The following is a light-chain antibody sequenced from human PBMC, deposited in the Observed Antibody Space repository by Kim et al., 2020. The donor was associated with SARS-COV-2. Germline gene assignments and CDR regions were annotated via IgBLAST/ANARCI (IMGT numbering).Light chain of an antibody. CDR1: QSVTSY. CDR2: GAS. CDR3: HQYSMSVRT. J-gene: IGKJ1*01. V-gene: IGKV3-20*01. Sequence: LSPGERATRSCKASQSVTSYLAWFQQKPGQAPRLLIYGASSRATAIPDRFSGSGSGTDFTLTISRLEPEDFAVYYCHQYSMSVRTFGQGTKVDIK.